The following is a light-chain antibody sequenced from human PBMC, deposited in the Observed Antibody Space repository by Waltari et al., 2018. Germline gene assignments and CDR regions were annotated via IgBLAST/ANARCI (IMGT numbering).Light chain of an antibody. J-gene: IGKJ2*01. V-gene: IGKV3-11*01. CDR2: DAS. Sequence: EIVLTQSPATLSLSPGETATLPCRASQSVGTHLAWYQQNPGQAPRLLIYDASNRATGIPDRFRGSGSGTDFTLTISSLETADFAIYYCQQRSSWTPHTFGQGARLEIK. CDR3: QQRSSWTPHT. CDR1: QSVGTH.